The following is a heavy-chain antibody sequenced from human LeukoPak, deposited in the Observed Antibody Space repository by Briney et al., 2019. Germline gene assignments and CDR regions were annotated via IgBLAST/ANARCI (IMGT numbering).Heavy chain of an antibody. CDR3: ARFSTYCSGGSCYPSWFDP. CDR2: IYTSGST. V-gene: IGHV4-4*07. Sequence: SETLSLTCTVSGGSISSYYWSWIRQPAGKGLEWIGRIYTSGSTNYNPSLKSRVTMSVDTSKNQFSLKLGSVTAADTAVYYCARFSTYCSGGSCYPSWFDPWGQGTLVTVSS. J-gene: IGHJ5*02. CDR1: GGSISSYY. D-gene: IGHD2-15*01.